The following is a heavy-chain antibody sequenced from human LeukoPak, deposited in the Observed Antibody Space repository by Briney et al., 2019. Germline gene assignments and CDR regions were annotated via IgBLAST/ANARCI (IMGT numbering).Heavy chain of an antibody. CDR3: AKDLGVRGYSSAFDI. CDR1: GFTFSSYA. Sequence: GGSLRLSCAASGFTFSSYAMSWVRQAPGKGLEWVSAISGSGGSTYYADSVKGRFTISRDNSKNTPYLQMNSLRAEDTAVYYCAKDLGVRGYSSAFDIWGQGTMVTVSS. D-gene: IGHD3-10*01. V-gene: IGHV3-23*01. J-gene: IGHJ3*02. CDR2: ISGSGGST.